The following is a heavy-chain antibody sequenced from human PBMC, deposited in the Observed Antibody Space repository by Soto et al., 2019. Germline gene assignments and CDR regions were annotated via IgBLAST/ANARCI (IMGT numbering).Heavy chain of an antibody. V-gene: IGHV1-3*01. CDR2: INGGNGNT. CDR1: GNTVPNYA. J-gene: IGHJ6*02. Sequence: ASVKVSCKASGNTVPNYAIHWVRQAPGQRLEWMGWINGGNGNTYYSEHFQGRVTFTRDTSAGTAYMQLSSLTSEDTAVYYCARDNVIERYGMDVWGQGTTVTVSS. D-gene: IGHD3-16*02. CDR3: ARDNVIERYGMDV.